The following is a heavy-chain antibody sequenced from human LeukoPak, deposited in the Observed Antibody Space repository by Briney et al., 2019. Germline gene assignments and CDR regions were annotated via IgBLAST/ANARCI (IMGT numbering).Heavy chain of an antibody. V-gene: IGHV1-69*05. J-gene: IGHJ4*02. D-gene: IGHD3-3*01. CDR2: IIPIFGTA. CDR3: ARDDLETEYYFDY. Sequence: SVKISCKASGGTFSSYAISWVRQAPGQGLEWMGRIIPIFGTANYAQKFQGRVTITTDESTSTAYMELSSLRSEDTAVYYCARDDLETEYYFDYWGQGTLVTVSS. CDR1: GGTFSSYA.